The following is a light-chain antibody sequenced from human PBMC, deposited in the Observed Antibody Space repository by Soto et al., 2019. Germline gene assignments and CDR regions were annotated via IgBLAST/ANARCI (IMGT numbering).Light chain of an antibody. Sequence: QSALTQPASVSGSPGQSITISCTGTSSDVGGYNYVSWYQQHPGKAPKLMIYEVSNRPSGVSNRFSGSKSGNTASLTISGLQAEDEADYYCRSYTSCRTLVFGGGTKPTVL. CDR2: EVS. V-gene: IGLV2-14*01. CDR1: SSDVGGYNY. J-gene: IGLJ2*01. CDR3: RSYTSCRTLV.